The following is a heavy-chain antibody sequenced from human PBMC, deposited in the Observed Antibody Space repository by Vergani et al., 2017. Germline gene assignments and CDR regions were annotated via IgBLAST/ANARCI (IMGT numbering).Heavy chain of an antibody. Sequence: EVQLVQSGAEVKKPGESLKISCKGSGYSFTSYWIGWVRQMPGKGLEWMGIIYPGDSDTRYSPSFQGQVTISADKSISTAYLQWSSLKASDTAMYYCARRAVGYGSGGSCPNWFDPWGQGTLVTVSS. CDR1: GYSFTSYW. V-gene: IGHV5-51*01. D-gene: IGHD2-15*01. CDR3: ARRAVGYGSGGSCPNWFDP. CDR2: IYPGDSDT. J-gene: IGHJ5*02.